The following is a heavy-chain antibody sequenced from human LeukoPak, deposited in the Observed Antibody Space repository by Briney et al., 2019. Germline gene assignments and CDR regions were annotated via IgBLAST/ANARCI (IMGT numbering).Heavy chain of an antibody. Sequence: ASVKVSCKASGYTFTSYYMHWVRQAPGQGLEWMGIINPSGGSTSYAQKFQGRVTMTRDMSTSTVYMELSSLRSEDTAVYYCARVGKQQLGFDYWGQGTLVTVSS. CDR3: ARVGKQQLGFDY. V-gene: IGHV1-46*01. CDR1: GYTFTSYY. D-gene: IGHD6-13*01. J-gene: IGHJ4*02. CDR2: INPSGGST.